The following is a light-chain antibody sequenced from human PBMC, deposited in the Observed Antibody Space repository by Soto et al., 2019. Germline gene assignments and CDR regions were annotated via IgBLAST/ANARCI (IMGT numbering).Light chain of an antibody. V-gene: IGKV3-20*01. CDR1: QNLGTLY. Sequence: EIVLTQSPGTLSLSPGERGTLSCRASQNLGTLYLAWFQQKSGQAPRLLIYSASRRATGLPDRLTGSGSGTDFTLTINRVEPEDFAVYFCQQYAGSPRTFGQGTKVDIK. J-gene: IGKJ1*01. CDR2: SAS. CDR3: QQYAGSPRT.